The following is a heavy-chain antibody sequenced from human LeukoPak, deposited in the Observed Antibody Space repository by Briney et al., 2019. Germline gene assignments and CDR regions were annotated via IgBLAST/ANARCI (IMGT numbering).Heavy chain of an antibody. CDR1: GGSISSGDYY. D-gene: IGHD3-10*01. CDR2: IYYSGST. CDR3: ARDLDASGIGTLDY. Sequence: SETLSLTCTVSGGSISSGDYYWSWIRQPPGKGLEWIGYIYYSGSTYYNPSLKSRVTISVDTSKNQFSLKLSSVTAADTAVYYCARDLDASGIGTLDYWGQGTLVTVSS. V-gene: IGHV4-30-4*01. J-gene: IGHJ4*02.